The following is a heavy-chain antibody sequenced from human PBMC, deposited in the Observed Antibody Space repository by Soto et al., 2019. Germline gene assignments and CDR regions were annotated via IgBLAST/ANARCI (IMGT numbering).Heavy chain of an antibody. Sequence: QVQLQESGPGLVKPSETLSLTCTVSGGSISSINNHFSNHYCSWIRLSPGKGLEWIGYISNIGVTRYNPSLKSRFSISMDTSKNQFSLKLTSVTAADAAVYYFTTQGFGGLHGLVDVWGQGTTVTVSS. CDR3: TTQGFGGLHGLVDV. CDR2: ISNIGVT. J-gene: IGHJ6*02. V-gene: IGHV4-61*01. CDR1: GGSISSINNHFSNHY. D-gene: IGHD3-10*01.